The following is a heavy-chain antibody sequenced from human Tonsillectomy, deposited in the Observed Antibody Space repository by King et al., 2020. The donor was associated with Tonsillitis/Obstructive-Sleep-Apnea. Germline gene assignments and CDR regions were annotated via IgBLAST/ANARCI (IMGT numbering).Heavy chain of an antibody. CDR3: ARAHYYDSSGYPYYYHGMDV. V-gene: IGHV3-30*04. J-gene: IGHJ6*02. D-gene: IGHD3-22*01. CDR1: GFTFSSYA. CDR2: ISYDGSDK. Sequence: VQLVESGGGVVQPGRSLRLSCAASGFTFSSYAMHWVRQGPGKGLEWAAVISYDGSDKYYADSVKGRLTISRDNSKNTLYLQMNSLRAEVTAVYYCARAHYYDSSGYPYYYHGMDVWGQGTTVTVSS.